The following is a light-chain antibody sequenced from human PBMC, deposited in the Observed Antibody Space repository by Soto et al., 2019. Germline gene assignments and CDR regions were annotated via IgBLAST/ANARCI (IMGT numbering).Light chain of an antibody. J-gene: IGKJ5*01. CDR1: QSVKTF. V-gene: IGKV3-11*01. CDR3: QQRSNWPPIT. CDR2: DAS. Sequence: ERVCAQTPATLSFSKGKRATLSCRSSQSVKTFLVWYQQRPGQAPRLLIHDASHRAAGIPARFSGSGFGTDFTLTISSLEPEDAEVYYCQQRSNWPPITFGQGTRLE.